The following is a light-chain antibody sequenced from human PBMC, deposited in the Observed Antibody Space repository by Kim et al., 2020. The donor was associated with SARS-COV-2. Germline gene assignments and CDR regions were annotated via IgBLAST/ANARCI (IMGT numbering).Light chain of an antibody. CDR2: AAS. CDR3: QQSYSGIT. CDR1: QSVTKS. Sequence: SASVGDRVTITCRASQSVTKSMNWDQQESGKAPRLLIYAASSLASGVPSRFSGSGSGTDFTLTISSLQPEDFATYYCQQSYSGITFGQGTRLEIK. J-gene: IGKJ5*01. V-gene: IGKV1-39*01.